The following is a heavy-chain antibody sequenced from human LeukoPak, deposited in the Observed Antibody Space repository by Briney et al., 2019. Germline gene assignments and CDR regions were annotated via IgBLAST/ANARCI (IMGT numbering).Heavy chain of an antibody. CDR3: AKAPRYSSGWSGGGYYFDY. D-gene: IGHD6-19*01. CDR1: GFTFSTYA. Sequence: PGGSLRLSCAASGFTFSTYAVNWVRQAPGKGLEWVSAISGSGGSTYYADSVKGRFTISRDNSKNTLYLQMNSLRAEDTAVYYCAKAPRYSSGWSGGGYYFDYWGQGTLVTVSS. V-gene: IGHV3-23*01. CDR2: ISGSGGST. J-gene: IGHJ4*02.